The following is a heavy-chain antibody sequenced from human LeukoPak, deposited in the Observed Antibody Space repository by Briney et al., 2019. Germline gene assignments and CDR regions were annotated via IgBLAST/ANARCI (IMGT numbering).Heavy chain of an antibody. CDR3: ARVKTRLYWGHFDY. D-gene: IGHD2-21*01. CDR2: IYYSGST. J-gene: IGHJ4*02. V-gene: IGHV4-59*12. Sequence: SETLSLTCTVSGGFISGDYWSWIRQPPGKGLEWIGYIYYSGSTNYNPSLKSRVTISVDTSKNQFSLKLSSVTAADTAVYYCARVKTRLYWGHFDYWGQGTLVTVSS. CDR1: GGFISGDY.